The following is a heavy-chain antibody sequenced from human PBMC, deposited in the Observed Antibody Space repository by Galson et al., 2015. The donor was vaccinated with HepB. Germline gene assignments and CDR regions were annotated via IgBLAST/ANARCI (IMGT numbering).Heavy chain of an antibody. CDR1: GFSFFNYG. CDR2: IRYDGSSK. J-gene: IGHJ4*02. V-gene: IGHV3-30*02. Sequence: SLRLSCAASGFSFFNYGMHWVRQAPGKGLEWVAFIRYDGSSKYYGDSVKGRFTISRDNSNKMVYLQMNSLRAEDTAAYYCAKDSSGPYTSIWYGNTLDYWGQGTLVTVSS. CDR3: AKDSSGPYTSIWYGNTLDY. D-gene: IGHD6-13*01.